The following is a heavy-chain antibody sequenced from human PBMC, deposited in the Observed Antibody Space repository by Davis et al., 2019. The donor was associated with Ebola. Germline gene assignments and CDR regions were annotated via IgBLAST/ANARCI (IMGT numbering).Heavy chain of an antibody. V-gene: IGHV3-30*02. J-gene: IGHJ6*02. CDR1: GFTFSSYG. CDR2: IWYDGSNK. D-gene: IGHD2-2*02. Sequence: GESPKISCAASGFTFSSYGMHWVRQAPGKGLEWVAFIWYDGSNKYYADSVKGRFTISRDNSKNTLYLQMNSLRAEDTAVYYCAKDRECSSTSCYSLHIYGMDVWGQGTTVTVSS. CDR3: AKDRECSSTSCYSLHIYGMDV.